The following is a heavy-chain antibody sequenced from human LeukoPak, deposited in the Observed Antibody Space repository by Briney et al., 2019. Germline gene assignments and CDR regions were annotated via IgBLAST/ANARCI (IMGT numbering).Heavy chain of an antibody. V-gene: IGHV4-39*07. CDR1: GGSISSSSYY. CDR3: AREHDYSNYIFDY. Sequence: SETLSLTCTVSGGSISSSSYYWGWIRQPPGKGLEWIGSIYYSGSTYYNPSLKSRVTISVDTSKNQFSLKLSSVTAADTAVYYCAREHDYSNYIFDYWGQGTLVTVSS. J-gene: IGHJ4*02. D-gene: IGHD4-11*01. CDR2: IYYSGST.